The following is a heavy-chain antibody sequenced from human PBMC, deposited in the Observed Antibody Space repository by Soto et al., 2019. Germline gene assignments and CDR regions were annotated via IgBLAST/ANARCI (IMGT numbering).Heavy chain of an antibody. V-gene: IGHV4-59*01. CDR3: ARDSRYGSGSYSSNWFDP. J-gene: IGHJ5*02. CDR2: IYYSGST. D-gene: IGHD3-10*01. Sequence: SETLSLTCTVSGGSISSYYWSWIRQPPGKGLEWIGYIYYSGSTNYNPSLKSRVTISVDTSKNQFSLKLSSVTAADTAVYYCARDSRYGSGSYSSNWFDPWGQGTLVTVSS. CDR1: GGSISSYY.